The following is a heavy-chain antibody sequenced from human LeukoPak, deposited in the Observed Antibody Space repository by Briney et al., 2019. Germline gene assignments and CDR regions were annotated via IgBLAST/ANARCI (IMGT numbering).Heavy chain of an antibody. CDR1: GYSFTSYW. D-gene: IGHD3-9*01. Sequence: GESLKISCQGSGYSFTSYWIGWVRQMPGKGLEWMGIIYPGDSDTRYSPSFQGQVTISADKSISTAYLQWSSLKASDTAMYYCAGLGDYDILTGYYTGFDYWGQGTLVTVSS. J-gene: IGHJ4*02. CDR3: AGLGDYDILTGYYTGFDY. V-gene: IGHV5-51*01. CDR2: IYPGDSDT.